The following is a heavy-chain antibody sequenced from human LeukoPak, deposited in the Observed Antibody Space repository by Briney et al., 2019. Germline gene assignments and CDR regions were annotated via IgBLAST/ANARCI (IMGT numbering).Heavy chain of an antibody. V-gene: IGHV4-34*01. D-gene: IGHD3-22*01. CDR2: INRNGNT. CDR1: GGSFTGYY. CDR3: ARIVLPYYYDTTALKGYFDL. Sequence: SETLSLTCAVYGGSFTGYYWSWIRQPPGKGLEWMGEINRNGNTNYNPSLKSRVTMSVDTSKKQFSLNLSSVTAADTAVYYCARIVLPYYYDTTALKGYFDLWGRGTLVTASS. J-gene: IGHJ2*01.